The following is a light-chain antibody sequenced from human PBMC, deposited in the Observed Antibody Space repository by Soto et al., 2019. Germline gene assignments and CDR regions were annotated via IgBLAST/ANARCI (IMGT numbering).Light chain of an antibody. V-gene: IGKV3-15*01. J-gene: IGKJ1*01. CDR3: QQYNSWPRT. CDR1: QSVSSSY. Sequence: ETVLTQSPGTLSLSPGERATLSCRASQSVSSSYLAWYQQKPGQAPRLLIYAASSRATGIPARFSGSGSGTEFTLTISSLQSEDFAVYYCQQYNSWPRTFGQGTKVDNK. CDR2: AAS.